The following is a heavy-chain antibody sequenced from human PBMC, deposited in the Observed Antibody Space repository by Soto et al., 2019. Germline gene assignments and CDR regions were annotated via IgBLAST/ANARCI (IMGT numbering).Heavy chain of an antibody. CDR2: IYYSGST. CDR3: ARDSNYYESSPFDP. D-gene: IGHD3-22*01. J-gene: IGHJ5*02. V-gene: IGHV4-61*01. CDR1: GGSVSSGSYY. Sequence: SETLSLTCTVSGGSVSSGSYYWSWIRQPPGKGLEWIGYIYYSGSTNYNPSLKSRVTISVDTSKNQFSLKLSSVTAADTAGYYCARDSNYYESSPFDPWGQGTLVTV.